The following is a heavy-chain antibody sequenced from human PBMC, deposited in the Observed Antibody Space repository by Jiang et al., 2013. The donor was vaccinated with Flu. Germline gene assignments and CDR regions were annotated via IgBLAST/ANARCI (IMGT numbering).Heavy chain of an antibody. D-gene: IGHD2-15*01. CDR2: IKSKADSYST. CDR3: TRGCSGGSCHATEKVNAFDI. J-gene: IGHJ3*02. V-gene: IGHV3-72*01. Sequence: GGGLVKPGGSLRLSCAASGFTFSNAWMSWVRQAPGKGLEWVGRIKSKADSYSTKYAASVKGGFTISGDDSKNSLYLQMNSLKTEDTAVYYCTRGCSGGSCHATEKVNAFDIWGQGTMVTVSS. CDR1: GFTFSNAW.